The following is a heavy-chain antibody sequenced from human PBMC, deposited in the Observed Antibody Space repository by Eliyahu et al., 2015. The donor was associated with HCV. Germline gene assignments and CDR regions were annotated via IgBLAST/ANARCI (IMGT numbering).Heavy chain of an antibody. CDR2: ISISGGSA. V-gene: IGHV3-23*01. J-gene: IGHJ4*02. CDR3: AKGLGTASGIFDY. CDR1: GFSFSSNA. Sequence: EVQLLESGGGLVQPGGSLRLSCAASGFSFSSNAMNXVRQAPGQGLEWVSAISISGGSANYADSVKGRFTISRDNSKNTLYLQMDSLRAEDTAEYYCAKGLGTASGIFDYWGQGTLVTVSS. D-gene: IGHD6-13*01.